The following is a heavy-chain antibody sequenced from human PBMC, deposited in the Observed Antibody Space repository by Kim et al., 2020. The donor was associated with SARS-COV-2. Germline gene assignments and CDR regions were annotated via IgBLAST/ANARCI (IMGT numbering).Heavy chain of an antibody. CDR2: INHSGST. Sequence: SETLSLTCAVYGGSFSGYHWSWIRQPPGKGLEWIGEINHSGSTNYNPSLKSRVTISVDTSKNQFSLKLSSVTAADTAVYYCARCGYTSSWYGQKNWFDPWGQGTLVTVSS. V-gene: IGHV4-34*01. D-gene: IGHD6-13*01. CDR1: GGSFSGYH. J-gene: IGHJ5*02. CDR3: ARCGYTSSWYGQKNWFDP.